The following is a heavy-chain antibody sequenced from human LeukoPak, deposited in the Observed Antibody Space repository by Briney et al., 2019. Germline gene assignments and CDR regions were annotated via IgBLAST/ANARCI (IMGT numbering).Heavy chain of an antibody. CDR1: GGSISSGSYF. V-gene: IGHV4-61*02. J-gene: IGHJ4*02. CDR2: IYTSGSA. CDR3: ARVVGAMSFDY. D-gene: IGHD1-26*01. Sequence: SQTLSLTCTVSGGSISSGSYFWSWIRQPAGKGLEWIGRIYTSGSANYNPSLKSRVTISVDTSKNQFSLKLSSVTAADTAVYYCARVVGAMSFDYWGQGTLVTVSS.